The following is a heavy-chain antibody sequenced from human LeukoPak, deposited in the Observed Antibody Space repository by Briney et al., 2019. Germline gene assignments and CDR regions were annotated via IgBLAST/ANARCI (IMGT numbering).Heavy chain of an antibody. V-gene: IGHV4-59*11. CDR1: GDSISSHD. J-gene: IGHJ6*03. CDR2: IYYNGNT. Sequence: SETLSLTCTVSGDSISSHDWSWIRQPPGKGLEWIGYIYYNGNTNYNPSLKSRVTISVDTSRNQFSLKVSSVTAADTAVYYCARVADSYYYMDVWGKGTTVTVSS. CDR3: ARVADSYYYMDV.